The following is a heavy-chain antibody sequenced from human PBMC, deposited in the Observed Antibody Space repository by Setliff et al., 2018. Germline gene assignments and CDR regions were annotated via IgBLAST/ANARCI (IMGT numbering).Heavy chain of an antibody. CDR3: ARDPHFDS. V-gene: IGHV3-13*01. CDR1: GFTFDDYA. J-gene: IGHJ4*02. Sequence: PGGSLRLSCAASGFTFDDYAMHWVRQAPGKGLEWVSAIGTAGDTYYPGSVKGRFTISRENAKNSLYLQMNSLRAGDKAVYYCARDPHFDSWGQGTLVTVSS. CDR2: IGTAGDT.